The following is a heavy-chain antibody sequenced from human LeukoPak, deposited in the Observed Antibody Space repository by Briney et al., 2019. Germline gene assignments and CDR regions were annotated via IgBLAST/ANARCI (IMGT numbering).Heavy chain of an antibody. CDR3: ARTAMMYYFDY. CDR2: INHSGGT. Sequence: SETLSLTCAVYGGSFSGYYWSWIRQPPGKGLEWIGEINHSGGTNYNPSLKSRVTMSVDTSKNQFSLKLSSVTAADTAVFYCARTAMMYYFDYWGQGTLVAASS. D-gene: IGHD5-18*01. CDR1: GGSFSGYY. J-gene: IGHJ4*02. V-gene: IGHV4-34*01.